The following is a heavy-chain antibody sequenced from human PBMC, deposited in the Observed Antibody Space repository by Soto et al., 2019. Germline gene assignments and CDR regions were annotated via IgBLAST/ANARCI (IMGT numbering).Heavy chain of an antibody. V-gene: IGHV3-11*03. J-gene: IGHJ4*02. CDR1: GFTFSDYY. D-gene: IGHD4-17*01. CDR2: ISSSSSYT. Sequence: GGSLRLSCAASGFTFSDYYMSWIRQAPGKGLEWVSYISSSSSYTNYADSVKGRFTISRDNSKNTVYLQMNSLRAEDTAVYYCAKSRGDYGDPDYFDYWGQGTLVTVSS. CDR3: AKSRGDYGDPDYFDY.